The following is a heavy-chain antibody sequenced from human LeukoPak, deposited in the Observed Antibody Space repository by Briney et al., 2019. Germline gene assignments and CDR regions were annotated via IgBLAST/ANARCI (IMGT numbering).Heavy chain of an antibody. CDR1: GFTFSNYA. CDR3: ASSFDYGDLPYDY. D-gene: IGHD4-17*01. Sequence: GGSLRLSCEASGFTFSNYAMRWVRQAPGKGLEWVSGISGSGGSTYYAEFVKGRFAISRDNSKNTLYLQMSSLRAEDTAVYYCASSFDYGDLPYDYWGQGTLVTVSS. CDR2: ISGSGGST. V-gene: IGHV3-23*01. J-gene: IGHJ4*02.